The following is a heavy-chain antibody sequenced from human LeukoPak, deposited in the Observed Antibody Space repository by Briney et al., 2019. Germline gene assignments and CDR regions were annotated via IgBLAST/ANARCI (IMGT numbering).Heavy chain of an antibody. CDR3: AKGRGVLRWPHGMGV. CDR2: ISGSGGST. J-gene: IGHJ6*02. CDR1: GFTFSSYA. D-gene: IGHD4-23*01. V-gene: IGHV3-23*01. Sequence: PGGSLRLSCAASGFTFSSYAMSWVRQAPGKGLEWVSAISGSGGSTYYADSVKGRFTISRDNSKNTLYLQMNRLRAEDTAVYYCAKGRGVLRWPHGMGVWGQGTTVTVSS.